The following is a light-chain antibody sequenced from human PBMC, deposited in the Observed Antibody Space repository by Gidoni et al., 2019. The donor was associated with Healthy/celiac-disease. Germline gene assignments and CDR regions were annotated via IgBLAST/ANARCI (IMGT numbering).Light chain of an antibody. CDR2: GAS. Sequence: EIVLTQYPGTLSLSPGERATLSCRASQSVSSSYLAWYQQKPGQAPRLLIYGASSRATCIPDRFSGSGSGTDFTLPISRLEPEDFAVYYCQQYGRSPLTFGQGTKVEIK. CDR3: QQYGRSPLT. CDR1: QSVSSSY. J-gene: IGKJ1*01. V-gene: IGKV3-20*01.